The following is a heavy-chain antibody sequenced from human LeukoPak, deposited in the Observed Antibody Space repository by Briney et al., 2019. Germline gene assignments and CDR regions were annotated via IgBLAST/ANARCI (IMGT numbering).Heavy chain of an antibody. J-gene: IGHJ4*02. CDR2: ISAYRGNT. V-gene: IGHV1-18*01. CDR3: ARDFSHSLTYYYDSSGYFPFDY. D-gene: IGHD3-22*01. Sequence: ASVKLSCTASGYTFTSYGISWVRQAPGQGLEWMGWISAYRGNTNYAQKLQGRVTMTTDTSTSTAYMELRSLRSDDTAVYYCARDFSHSLTYYYDSSGYFPFDYWGQGTLVTVSS. CDR1: GYTFTSYG.